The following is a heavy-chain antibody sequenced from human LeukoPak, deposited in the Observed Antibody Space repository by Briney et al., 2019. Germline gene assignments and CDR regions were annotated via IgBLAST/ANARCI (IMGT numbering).Heavy chain of an antibody. CDR3: APSNSWNYYFDY. D-gene: IGHD1-7*01. Sequence: ASVKVSCKTSGYTFTAYYMHWVRQAPGEGLEWMGWINPNSGGTNYAQKFQGRVTMTRDTSISTAYVELSRLRSDDTAVYYCAPSNSWNYYFDYWGQGTLVTVSS. V-gene: IGHV1-2*02. J-gene: IGHJ4*02. CDR2: INPNSGGT. CDR1: GYTFTAYY.